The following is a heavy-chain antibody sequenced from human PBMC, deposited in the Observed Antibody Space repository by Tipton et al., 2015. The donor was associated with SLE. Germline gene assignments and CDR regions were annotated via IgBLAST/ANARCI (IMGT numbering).Heavy chain of an antibody. V-gene: IGHV3-23*04. CDR3: AKDGGNSRGIHFDY. D-gene: IGHD4-23*01. J-gene: IGHJ4*02. CDR2: ISGSGGST. CDR1: GFTFSDYS. Sequence: VQLVQSGGGLVKPGGSLRLSCAASGFTFSDYSMNWVRQAPGKGLEWVSAISGSGGSTYYADSVKGRFTISRDNSKNTLYLQMNSLRAEDTAVYYCAKDGGNSRGIHFDYWGQGTLVTVSS.